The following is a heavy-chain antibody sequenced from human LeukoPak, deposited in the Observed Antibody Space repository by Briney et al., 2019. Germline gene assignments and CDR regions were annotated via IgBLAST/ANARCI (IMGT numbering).Heavy chain of an antibody. D-gene: IGHD6-13*01. J-gene: IGHJ6*02. Sequence: RASVKVSCKASGYTFTSYAMNWVRQAPGQGLEWMGWINTNTGNPTYAQGFTGRFVFSLDTSVSTAYLQICSLKAEDTAVYYCARVGPSSSWYNYYYHYGMDVWGQGTTVTVSS. CDR1: GYTFTSYA. CDR3: ARVGPSSSWYNYYYHYGMDV. CDR2: INTNTGNP. V-gene: IGHV7-4-1*01.